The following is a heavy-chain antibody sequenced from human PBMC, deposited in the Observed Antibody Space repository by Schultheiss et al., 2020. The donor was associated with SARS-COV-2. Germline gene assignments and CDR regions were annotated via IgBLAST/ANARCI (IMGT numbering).Heavy chain of an antibody. Sequence: GGSLRLSCAASGFTFSSYGMHWVRQAPGKGLEWVAVISYDGSNKYYADSVKGRFTISRDNSKNTLYLQMNSLRAEDTAVYYCARDAGLTPTGGRGMDVWGQGTTVTVSS. D-gene: IGHD3-16*01. J-gene: IGHJ6*02. V-gene: IGHV3-30*03. CDR2: ISYDGSNK. CDR1: GFTFSSYG. CDR3: ARDAGLTPTGGRGMDV.